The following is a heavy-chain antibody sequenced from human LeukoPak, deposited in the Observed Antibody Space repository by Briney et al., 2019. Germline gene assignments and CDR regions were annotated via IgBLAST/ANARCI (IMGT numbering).Heavy chain of an antibody. CDR3: ARVPDGDYWYFDL. V-gene: IGHV3-11*01. D-gene: IGHD4-17*01. CDR1: GFTFSDYY. Sequence: GGSLRLSCAASGFTFSDYYMSWIRQAPGKGLEWVSYISSSGSTIYYADSVKGRFTISRDNAKNSLYLQMYSLRAEDTAVYYCARVPDGDYWYFDLWGRGTLVTVSS. J-gene: IGHJ2*01. CDR2: ISSSGSTI.